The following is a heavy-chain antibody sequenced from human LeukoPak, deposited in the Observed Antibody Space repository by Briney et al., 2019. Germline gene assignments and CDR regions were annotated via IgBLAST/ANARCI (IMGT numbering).Heavy chain of an antibody. V-gene: IGHV1-8*01. D-gene: IGHD5/OR15-5a*01. Sequence: ASVKVSCKASGYTFTSYDINWVRQAPGQGLEWMGWMNPNSGNTGYAQKFQGRVTMTRDTSINTAYMELNTLISEDTAVYYCTRESLYVPRWFDPWGHGTLVTVSS. CDR2: MNPNSGNT. CDR1: GYTFTSYD. CDR3: TRESLYVPRWFDP. J-gene: IGHJ5*02.